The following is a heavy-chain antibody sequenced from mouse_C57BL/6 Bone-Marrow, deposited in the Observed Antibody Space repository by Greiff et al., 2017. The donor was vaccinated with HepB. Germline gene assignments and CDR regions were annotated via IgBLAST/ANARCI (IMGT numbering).Heavy chain of an antibody. V-gene: IGHV1-85*01. CDR1: GYTFTSYD. J-gene: IGHJ4*01. CDR3: ARAGGRGDYAMDY. D-gene: IGHD1-1*02. CDR2: IYPRDGST. Sequence: QVQLKESGPELVKPGASVKLSCKASGYTFTSYDINWVKQRPGKGLEWIGRIYPRDGSTKYNEKFKGKATLTVDTSSSTAYMELHSLTSEDSAVYFCARAGGRGDYAMDYWGQGTSVTVSS.